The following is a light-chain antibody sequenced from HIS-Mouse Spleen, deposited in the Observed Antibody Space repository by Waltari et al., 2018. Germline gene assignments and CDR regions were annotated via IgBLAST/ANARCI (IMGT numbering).Light chain of an antibody. V-gene: IGLV3-10*01. Sequence: SYELTQPPSVSVSQGQTASITCRGDALPKKYAYWYQLKSGQAPVPVIYEDSKRPPGIPERFSGSSSGTMATLTISGAQVEDEADYYCYSTDSSGNHRVFGGGTKLTVL. CDR3: YSTDSSGNHRV. J-gene: IGLJ2*01. CDR1: ALPKKY. CDR2: EDS.